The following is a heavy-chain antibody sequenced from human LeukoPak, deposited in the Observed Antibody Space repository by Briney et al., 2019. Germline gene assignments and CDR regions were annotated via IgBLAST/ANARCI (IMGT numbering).Heavy chain of an antibody. V-gene: IGHV1-8*01. Sequence: ASVKVSCKASGYTFTSYGISWVRQATGQGLEWMGWMNPNNGNTGHEQKFQGRVTMTRNTSINTAYMELSSLTSEDSAMYYCAILPYGDSTFFDYWGQGTLVTVSS. CDR1: GYTFTSYG. J-gene: IGHJ4*02. CDR3: AILPYGDSTFFDY. D-gene: IGHD4-17*01. CDR2: MNPNNGNT.